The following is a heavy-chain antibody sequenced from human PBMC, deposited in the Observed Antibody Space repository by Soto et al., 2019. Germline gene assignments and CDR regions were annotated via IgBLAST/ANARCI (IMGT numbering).Heavy chain of an antibody. Sequence: QVQLGESGGGVVQPWRSLRLSCTASEVTLMTYGMHWVRQARGMCLDWVAIIWCDGCENYYADSVKGRFTISRDNYKNTLYLQMDSLRDGDTAVYFCARYKYYSGSGGIDYWGHGILVSVSS. CDR1: EVTLMTYG. CDR3: ARYKYYSGSGGIDY. V-gene: IGHV3-33*01. J-gene: IGHJ4*01. CDR2: IWCDGCEN. D-gene: IGHD3-10*01.